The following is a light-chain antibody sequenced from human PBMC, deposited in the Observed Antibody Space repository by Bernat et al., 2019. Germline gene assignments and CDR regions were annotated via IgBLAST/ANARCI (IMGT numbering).Light chain of an antibody. CDR2: DVT. V-gene: IGLV2-14*03. CDR3: CSYAGSDTYV. CDR1: SSSVGGYNY. J-gene: IGLJ1*01. Sequence: QPALTQPASVSGSPGQSITIPCTGTSSSVGGYNYVSWYQQHPGKAPKLMIYDVTNRPSGISNRFCGSKSGNTASLTISGLQAEDEADYYCCSYAGSDTYVFGTVTKVTVL.